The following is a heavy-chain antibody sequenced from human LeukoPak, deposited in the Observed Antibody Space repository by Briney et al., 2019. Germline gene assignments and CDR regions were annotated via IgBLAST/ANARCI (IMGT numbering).Heavy chain of an antibody. Sequence: GGSLRLSCVVSVFTVSNNFMTWVREAPGKGLEWVSLIYSGGNIYYADSVKGNFTISRDGSKNTLYLQMNSLRAEDTAVYYCARDPGAAAGNLWSWGQGTLVTVSS. CDR1: VFTVSNNF. CDR2: IYSGGNI. CDR3: ARDPGAAAGNLWS. D-gene: IGHD6-13*01. J-gene: IGHJ5*02. V-gene: IGHV3-66*01.